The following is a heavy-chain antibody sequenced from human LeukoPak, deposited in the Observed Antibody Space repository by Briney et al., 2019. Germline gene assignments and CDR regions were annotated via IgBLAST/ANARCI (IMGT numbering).Heavy chain of an antibody. V-gene: IGHV1-69*05. CDR3: ARRIVGATGYYFDY. D-gene: IGHD1-26*01. CDR2: IIPIFGTA. J-gene: IGHJ4*02. CDR1: GGTFSSYA. Sequence: SVKVSCKASGGTFSSYAISWVPQAPGQGLEWMGGIIPIFGTANYAQKFQGRVTITTDGSTSTAYMELSSLRSEDTAVYYCARRIVGATGYYFDYWGQGTLVTVSS.